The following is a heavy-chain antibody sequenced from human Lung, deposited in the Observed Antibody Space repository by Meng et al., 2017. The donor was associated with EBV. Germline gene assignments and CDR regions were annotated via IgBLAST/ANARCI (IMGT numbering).Heavy chain of an antibody. CDR2: VTHKRNT. CDR1: GGSFSDYY. J-gene: IGHJ4*02. D-gene: IGHD2-15*01. Sequence: HVPIRWWGAGLLKPSEPLSLTSAVYGGSFSDYYWTWSRQSPGKGLEWIGEVTHKRNTNYNPSLKSRVTISIDTSKKQFSLTVTSVTAADTAMYYCAREWCSGGSCYPDYWGQGTLVTVSS. V-gene: IGHV4-34*01. CDR3: AREWCSGGSCYPDY.